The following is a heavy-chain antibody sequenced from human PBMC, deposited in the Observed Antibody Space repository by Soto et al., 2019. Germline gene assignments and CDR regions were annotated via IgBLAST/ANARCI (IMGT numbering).Heavy chain of an antibody. CDR3: ARVAAARPLVYYDGMDV. CDR1: GYTFTSYA. D-gene: IGHD6-6*01. J-gene: IGHJ6*02. V-gene: IGHV1-3*01. CDR2: INAGNGNT. Sequence: QVQLVQSGAEVKKPGASLKVSCKASGYTFTSYAMHWVRQAPGQRREWIGWINAGNGNTKYSQKFQGRVTITRDTFASTAYMALGRLRSEDTAVYYCARVAAARPLVYYDGMDVWGQGTTVTVSS.